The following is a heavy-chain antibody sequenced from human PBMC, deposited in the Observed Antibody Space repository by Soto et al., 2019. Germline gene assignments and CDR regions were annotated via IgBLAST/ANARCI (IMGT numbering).Heavy chain of an antibody. V-gene: IGHV3-7*01. CDR2: IKQDGSEK. CDR1: GFTFSSYW. Sequence: GGSLRLSCAASGFTFSSYWMSWVRQAPGKGLEWVANIKQDGSEKYYVDSVKGRFTISRDNAKNSLYLQMNSLRAEDTAVYYCAREASGYDRYYYYYYMDVWGKGITVTVSS. J-gene: IGHJ6*03. D-gene: IGHD5-12*01. CDR3: AREASGYDRYYYYYYMDV.